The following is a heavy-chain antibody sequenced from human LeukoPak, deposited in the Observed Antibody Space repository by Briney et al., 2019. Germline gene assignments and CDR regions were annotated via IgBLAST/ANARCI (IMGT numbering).Heavy chain of an antibody. V-gene: IGHV3-73*01. J-gene: IGHJ6*03. CDR1: GFTFSGSA. Sequence: GGSLRLSCAASGFTFSGSAMHWVRQASGKGLEWVGRIRSKANSYATAYAASVKGRFTISRDDSKNTAYLQMNSLKTEDTAVYYCTTDRIQEQQLFRDYYYMDVWGKGTTVTVSS. CDR3: TTDRIQEQQLFRDYYYMDV. D-gene: IGHD6-13*01. CDR2: IRSKANSYAT.